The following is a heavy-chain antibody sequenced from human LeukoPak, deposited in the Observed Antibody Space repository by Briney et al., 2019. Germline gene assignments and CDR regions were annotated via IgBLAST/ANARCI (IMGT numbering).Heavy chain of an antibody. J-gene: IGHJ6*03. D-gene: IGHD1-26*01. V-gene: IGHV3-7*01. CDR2: IKQDGSEK. CDR1: GFTFSSYW. Sequence: GGSLRLSCAASGFTFSSYWMSWVRQAPGKGLEWVANIKQDGSEKYYVDSVKGRFTISRDNAKNSLYLQMNSLRAEDTAVYYCARDQVSRTVGASLGGTLYYYYMDVWGKGTTVTISS. CDR3: ARDQVSRTVGASLGGTLYYYYMDV.